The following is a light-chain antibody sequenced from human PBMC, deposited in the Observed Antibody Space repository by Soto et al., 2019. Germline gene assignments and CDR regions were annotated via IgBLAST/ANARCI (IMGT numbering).Light chain of an antibody. CDR1: QSISSY. CDR2: AAS. Sequence: GYRDAITCRASQSISSYLNWYQQKPGKAPKLLIYAASSLQSWVPSRFSGSRSGTDFTLTINCLQPEDFATYYFQQSYSTPRVTVGGGTKVDSK. CDR3: QQSYSTPRVT. J-gene: IGKJ4*01. V-gene: IGKV1-39*01.